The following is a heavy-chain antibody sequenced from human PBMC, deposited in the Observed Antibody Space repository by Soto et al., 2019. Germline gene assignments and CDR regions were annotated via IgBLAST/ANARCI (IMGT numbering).Heavy chain of an antibody. Sequence: SETLSPTCAVYGGSSSGYYWSWIRQPPGKGLEWIGEINHSGSTNYNPSLKSRVTISVDTSKNQFSLKLSSVTAADTAVYYFARFRIVGATSYYYYYGMDVWGQGTTVT. D-gene: IGHD1-26*01. V-gene: IGHV4-34*01. CDR3: ARFRIVGATSYYYYYGMDV. CDR1: GGSSSGYY. J-gene: IGHJ6*02. CDR2: INHSGST.